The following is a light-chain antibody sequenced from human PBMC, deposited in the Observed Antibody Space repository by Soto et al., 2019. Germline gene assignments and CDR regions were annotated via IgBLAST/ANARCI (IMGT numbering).Light chain of an antibody. CDR3: QQYGSLIT. V-gene: IGKV3-20*01. CDR1: QSVSSSY. CDR2: GAS. Sequence: SPGTLSLSPGERATLSCRASQSVSSSYLAWYQQKPGQAPRLLIYGASSRATGIPDRFSGSGSGTDFPLTISRLEPEDFAVYYCQQYGSLITFGQGTRLEIK. J-gene: IGKJ5*01.